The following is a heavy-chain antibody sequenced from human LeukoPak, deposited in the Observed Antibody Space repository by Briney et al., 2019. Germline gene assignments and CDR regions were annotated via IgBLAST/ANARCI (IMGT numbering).Heavy chain of an antibody. CDR1: GFTFSNYA. CDR2: ISGSGGST. CDR3: AKSPFTHYYDSSGYYSLGGDY. V-gene: IGHV3-23*01. J-gene: IGHJ4*02. Sequence: GGSLRLSCAASGFTFSNYAMSWVRQAPEKGLEWVSAISGSGGSTYYADSVKGRFTISRDNSKNTLYLFMNGLRAEDTAVYNCAKSPFTHYYDSSGYYSLGGDYWGQGTLVTVSS. D-gene: IGHD3-22*01.